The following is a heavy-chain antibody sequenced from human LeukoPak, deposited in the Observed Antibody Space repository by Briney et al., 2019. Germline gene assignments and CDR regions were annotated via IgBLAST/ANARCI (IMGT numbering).Heavy chain of an antibody. D-gene: IGHD6-13*01. CDR1: GGSISSYY. J-gene: IGHJ4*02. V-gene: IGHV4-59*08. CDR2: IYYSGST. Sequence: PSETLSLTCTVSGGSISSYYCSWIRQPPGKGLEWIGYIYYSGSTNYNPSLKSRVTISVDTSKNQFSLKLSSVTAADTAVYYCARHSGYSSSWYSGYFDYWGQGTLVTVSS. CDR3: ARHSGYSSSWYSGYFDY.